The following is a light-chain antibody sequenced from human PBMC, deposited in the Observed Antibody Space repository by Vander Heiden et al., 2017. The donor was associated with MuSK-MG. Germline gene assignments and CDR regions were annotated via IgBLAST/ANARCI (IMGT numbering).Light chain of an antibody. CDR1: QGISNY. CDR3: LQLYSYPWT. Sequence: DIQLTQSPSFLSASVGDRVTITCRASQGISNYLAWYQQKLGKAPKLLIYAASTLQSGVPSTFSGSGSGTEFSLSISSLQPEDFATYYCLQLYSYPWTFGQGTKVDIK. V-gene: IGKV1-9*01. J-gene: IGKJ1*01. CDR2: AAS.